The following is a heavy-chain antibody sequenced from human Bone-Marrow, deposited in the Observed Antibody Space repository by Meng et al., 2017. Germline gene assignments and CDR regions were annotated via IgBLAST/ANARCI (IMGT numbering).Heavy chain of an antibody. Sequence: LSLTCAASGFTFSSYSMNWVRQAPGKGLEWVSSISSSSYIYYADSVKGRFTISRDNAKNSLYLQMNSLRAEDTAVYYCARDAPGWELGAGMDVWGQGTTVTVSS. J-gene: IGHJ6*02. CDR1: GFTFSSYS. D-gene: IGHD1-26*01. V-gene: IGHV3-21*04. CDR2: ISSSSYI. CDR3: ARDAPGWELGAGMDV.